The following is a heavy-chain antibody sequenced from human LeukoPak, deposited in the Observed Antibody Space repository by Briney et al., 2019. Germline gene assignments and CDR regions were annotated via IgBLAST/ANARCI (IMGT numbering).Heavy chain of an antibody. V-gene: IGHV3-21*01. D-gene: IGHD2-2*01. CDR3: ARETLGCSSTSCYYYYMDV. J-gene: IGHJ6*03. Sequence: GGSLRLSXAASGFTFSSYSMNWVRQAPGKGLEWVSSISSSSSYIYYADSVKGRFTISRDNAKNSLYLQMNSLRAEDTAVYYCARETLGCSSTSCYYYYMDVWGKGTTVTVSS. CDR1: GFTFSSYS. CDR2: ISSSSSYI.